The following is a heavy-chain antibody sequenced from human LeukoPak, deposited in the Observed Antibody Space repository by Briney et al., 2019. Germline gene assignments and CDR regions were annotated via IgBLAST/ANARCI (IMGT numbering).Heavy chain of an antibody. J-gene: IGHJ2*01. D-gene: IGHD2-15*01. Sequence: SETLSLTCTVSGDSISSYYWSWIRQPPGGGLEWVGYIYHSGSTNYNPSLRSRVTISLYTSKNQFSLNLISVTAADTAVYYCARGEGNCSGGSCYSDWYFDLWGRGTLVTVSS. CDR1: GDSISSYY. CDR3: ARGEGNCSGGSCYSDWYFDL. V-gene: IGHV4-59*01. CDR2: IYHSGST.